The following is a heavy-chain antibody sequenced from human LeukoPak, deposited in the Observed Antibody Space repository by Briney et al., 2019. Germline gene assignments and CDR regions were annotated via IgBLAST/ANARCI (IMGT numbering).Heavy chain of an antibody. V-gene: IGHV3-7*01. CDR2: IKQDGSEK. CDR3: AREGGTRDFYYYMDV. CDR1: GFTFSSYW. J-gene: IGHJ6*03. Sequence: GGSLRLSCAASGFTFSSYWMSWVRQAPGKGLEWVANIKQDGSEKYYVDSVKGRFTISRDNAKNSLYLQMTSLRAEDTAVYFCAREGGTRDFYYYMDVWGKGTTVTVSS. D-gene: IGHD2-2*01.